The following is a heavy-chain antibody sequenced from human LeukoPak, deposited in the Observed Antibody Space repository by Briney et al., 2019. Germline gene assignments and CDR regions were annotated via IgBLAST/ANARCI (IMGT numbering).Heavy chain of an antibody. J-gene: IGHJ4*02. V-gene: IGHV4-59*08. Sequence: SETLSLTCTVSGGSISSYYWSWIRQPPGKGLEWIGYIFYTGNTNYNPSLKSRVTISVDTSKNQFSLKLSSVTAADTAVYYCARYSGSNTDFDYWGQGTLVTVSS. CDR3: ARYSGSNTDFDY. CDR2: IFYTGNT. D-gene: IGHD1-26*01. CDR1: GGSISSYY.